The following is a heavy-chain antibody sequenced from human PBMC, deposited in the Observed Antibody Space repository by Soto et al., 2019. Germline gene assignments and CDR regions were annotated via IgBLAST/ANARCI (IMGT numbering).Heavy chain of an antibody. D-gene: IGHD3-10*01. J-gene: IGHJ4*02. V-gene: IGHV3-64*02. Sequence: GGSLRLSCEASGFTFRTYAMFWVRQAPGKGLECVSAISSDGDSTFYADSVKGRFTISRDNSKNTLSLQMGSLRPEDMAMYYCAKGRGFTMHSLTDHCGQGTLVTVSS. CDR1: GFTFRTYA. CDR2: ISSDGDST. CDR3: AKGRGFTMHSLTDH.